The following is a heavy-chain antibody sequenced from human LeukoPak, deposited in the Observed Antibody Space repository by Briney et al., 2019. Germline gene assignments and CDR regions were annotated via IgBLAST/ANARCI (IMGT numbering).Heavy chain of an antibody. J-gene: IGHJ4*02. CDR3: VSYSYGEPH. CDR2: TKNKANSYTT. CDR1: GFTFGDHY. Sequence: TGGSLRLSCAASGFTFGDHYMDWVRQAPGKGLEWVARTKNKANSYTTEYAASAKGRFTISRDDSKNSLYLQMNSLETEDTAVYYCVSYSYGEPHWGQGTLVTVSS. V-gene: IGHV3-72*01. D-gene: IGHD4-17*01.